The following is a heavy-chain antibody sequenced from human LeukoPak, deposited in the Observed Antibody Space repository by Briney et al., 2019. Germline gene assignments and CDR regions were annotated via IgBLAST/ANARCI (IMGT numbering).Heavy chain of an antibody. CDR3: AKDQPTYATGLYFDF. D-gene: IGHD2-15*01. CDR2: ISWNSGSI. CDR1: GFTFDDYA. Sequence: PGRSLRLSCAASGFTFDDYAMHWVWQAPGKGLEWVSGISWNSGSIGYADSVKGRFTISRDNAKNSPYLQMNSLRAEDMALYYCAKDQPTYATGLYFDFWGQGTLVTVSS. J-gene: IGHJ4*02. V-gene: IGHV3-9*03.